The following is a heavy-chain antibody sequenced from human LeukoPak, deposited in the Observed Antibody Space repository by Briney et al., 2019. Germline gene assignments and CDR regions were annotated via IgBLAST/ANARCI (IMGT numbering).Heavy chain of an antibody. CDR2: ISGSGGST. J-gene: IGHJ4*02. D-gene: IGHD6-13*01. CDR1: GFTFSSYA. CDR3: ARLYSSSWNFDY. Sequence: PGGSLRLSCAASGFTFSSYAMSWVRQAPGKGLEWVSAISGSGGSTYYADSVKGRFTISRDNAKNSLYLQMNSLRAEDTAVYYCARLYSSSWNFDYWGQGTLVTVSS. V-gene: IGHV3-23*01.